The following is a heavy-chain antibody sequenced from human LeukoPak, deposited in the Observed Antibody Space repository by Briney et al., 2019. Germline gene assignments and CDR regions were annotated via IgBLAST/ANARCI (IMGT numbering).Heavy chain of an antibody. CDR3: ARFAYCGGDCYSPNDAFDI. D-gene: IGHD2-21*02. CDR1: GYTFTGYY. Sequence: ASVKVSCKASGYTFTGYYMHWVRQAPGQGLEWMGIINPSGGSTSYAQKFQGRVTMTRDTSTSTVYMELSSLRSEDTAVYYCARFAYCGGDCYSPNDAFDIWGQGTMVTVSS. V-gene: IGHV1-46*01. J-gene: IGHJ3*02. CDR2: INPSGGST.